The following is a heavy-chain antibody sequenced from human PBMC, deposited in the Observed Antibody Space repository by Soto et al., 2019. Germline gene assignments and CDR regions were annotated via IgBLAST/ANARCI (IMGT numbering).Heavy chain of an antibody. CDR1: GFTFGNYE. CDR2: ISSSGDTT. J-gene: IGHJ4*02. Sequence: LRLSCAASGFTFGNYEMNWVRQVPGRGLEWVAYISSSGDTTHYAGSVGGRFTISRDNAKNSLHLQMTSLRAEDTGVYFCTRGESYYYDSRAPRGWMYWGQGTLVTSPQ. D-gene: IGHD3-22*01. V-gene: IGHV3-48*03. CDR3: TRGESYYYDSRAPRGWMY.